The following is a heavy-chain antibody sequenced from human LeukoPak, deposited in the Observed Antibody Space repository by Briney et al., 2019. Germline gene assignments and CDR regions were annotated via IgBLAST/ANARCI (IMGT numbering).Heavy chain of an antibody. D-gene: IGHD5-24*01. CDR2: INSGSSTI. J-gene: IGHJ5*02. CDR3: ARDLDDIGWFDP. Sequence: GGSLRLSCAASGFTLSSYTMNWVRQAPGKGLEWVSYINSGSSTIYYADSVKGRFTISRDNGKNSLYLQMNSLRAKDTAVYYCARDLDDIGWFDPWGQGTLVTVSS. CDR1: GFTLSSYT. V-gene: IGHV3-48*01.